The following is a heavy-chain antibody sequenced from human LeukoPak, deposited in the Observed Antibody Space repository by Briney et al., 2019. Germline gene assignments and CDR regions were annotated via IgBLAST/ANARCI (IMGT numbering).Heavy chain of an antibody. CDR3: ARHCCSGPAKRVFDI. J-gene: IGHJ3*02. CDR2: ISYSGNT. D-gene: IGHD2-15*01. CDR1: GGSIISSDYH. Sequence: PSETLSLTCTVSGGSIISSDYHWGWVRQPPGKGLEWIGTISYSGNTDYNPSLRSRVTISVDTSNNHFSLRLGSATAADTAVYHCARHCCSGPAKRVFDIWGQGTMVTVSS. V-gene: IGHV4-39*01.